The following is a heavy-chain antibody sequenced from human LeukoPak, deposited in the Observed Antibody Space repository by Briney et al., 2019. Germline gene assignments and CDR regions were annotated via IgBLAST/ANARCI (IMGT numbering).Heavy chain of an antibody. J-gene: IGHJ4*02. D-gene: IGHD1-26*01. Sequence: SETLSLTCTVSGGSISSGGYYWSWIRQHPGKGLEWIGYIYYSGSTYYNPSLKSRVTISVDTSKNQFSLKLSSVTAADTAVYCCARVPRGIVGFDYWGQGTLVTASS. CDR1: GGSISSGGYY. CDR3: ARVPRGIVGFDY. V-gene: IGHV4-31*03. CDR2: IYYSGST.